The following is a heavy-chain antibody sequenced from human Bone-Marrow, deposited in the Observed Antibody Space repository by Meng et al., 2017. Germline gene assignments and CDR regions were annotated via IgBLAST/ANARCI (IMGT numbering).Heavy chain of an antibody. V-gene: IGHV3-53*01. CDR2: IYSCGST. J-gene: IGHJ6*02. CDR1: GFTVSSNY. CDR3: AKQSGILTGYYSDYYYYGMDV. D-gene: IGHD3-9*01. Sequence: GGSLRLSCAASGFTVSSNYMSWVRQAPGKGLEWVSVIYSCGSTYYADSVKGRFTISRDNSKNTLYLQMNSLRAEDTAVYYCAKQSGILTGYYSDYYYYGMDVWGQGTTVTVSS.